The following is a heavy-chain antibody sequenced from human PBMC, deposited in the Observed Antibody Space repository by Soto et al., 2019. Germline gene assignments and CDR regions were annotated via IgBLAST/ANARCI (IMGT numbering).Heavy chain of an antibody. CDR2: TYYRSKWYN. CDR3: ARDPGGDTAMGRVYYYYGMDV. D-gene: IGHD5-18*01. V-gene: IGHV6-1*01. CDR1: GDSVSSNSAA. Sequence: LSLTCAISGDSVSSNSAAWNWIRQSPSRGLEWLGRTYYRSKWYNDYAVSVKSRITINPDTSKNQFSLQLNSVTPEDTAVYYCARDPGGDTAMGRVYYYYGMDVWGQGTTVTVSS. J-gene: IGHJ6*02.